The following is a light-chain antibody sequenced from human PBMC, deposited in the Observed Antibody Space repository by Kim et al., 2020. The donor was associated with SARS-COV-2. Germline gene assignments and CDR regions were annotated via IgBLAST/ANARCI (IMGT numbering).Light chain of an antibody. Sequence: GKLTCTLSRGHSSYAIAWHQQQPEKGPRYLMKLNSDGSHSKGDGIPDRFSGSSSGAERYLTISSLQSEDEADYYCQTWGTGIHVVFGGGTQLTVL. CDR1: RGHSSYA. J-gene: IGLJ2*01. V-gene: IGLV4-69*01. CDR2: LNSDGSH. CDR3: QTWGTGIHVV.